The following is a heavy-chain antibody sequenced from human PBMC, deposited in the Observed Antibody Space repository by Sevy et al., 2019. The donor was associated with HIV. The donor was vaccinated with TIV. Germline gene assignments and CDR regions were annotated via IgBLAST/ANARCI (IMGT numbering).Heavy chain of an antibody. CDR3: AKGGGGHYDPDEIGYYFYYYNMDV. CDR2: ISGSGTRT. J-gene: IGHJ6*03. CDR1: GFSFDSYG. D-gene: IGHD3-22*01. Sequence: GGSLRLSCAVSGFSFDSYGMTWVRQAPGKGLEWVSGISGSGTRTYYADSVKGRFIISRDNSKNTLYLQMNSLRSEDTAQYYFAKGGGGHYDPDEIGYYFYYYNMDVWGKGTTVTVSS. V-gene: IGHV3-23*01.